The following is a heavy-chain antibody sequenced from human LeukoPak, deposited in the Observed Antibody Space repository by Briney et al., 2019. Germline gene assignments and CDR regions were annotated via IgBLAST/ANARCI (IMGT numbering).Heavy chain of an antibody. D-gene: IGHD2-2*01. CDR1: GFTFNIYW. CDR3: APHCSSASCPDY. J-gene: IGHJ4*02. Sequence: GGSLRLSCAASGFTFNIYWMSWVRQTPGKGLEWVANINQDGSEEYYVDSVKGRFTISRDNARNSLYLQMNSLRTEDTSVYYCAPHCSSASCPDYWGQGTLVTVSS. CDR2: INQDGSEE. V-gene: IGHV3-7*01.